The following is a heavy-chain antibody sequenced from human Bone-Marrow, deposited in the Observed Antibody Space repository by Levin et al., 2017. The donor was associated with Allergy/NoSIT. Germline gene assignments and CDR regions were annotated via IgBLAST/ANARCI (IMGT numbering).Heavy chain of an antibody. CDR1: GFTFSSYG. CDR3: AKAPLHYGSGSIGPYYDYGMDG. J-gene: IGHJ6*02. V-gene: IGHV3-30*18. D-gene: IGHD3-10*01. CDR2: ISYDGSNK. Sequence: PGGSLRLSCAASGFTFSSYGMHWVRQAPGKGLEWVAVISYDGSNKYYADSVKGRFTISRDNSKNTLYLQMNSLRAEDTAVYYCAKAPLHYGSGSIGPYYDYGMDGWGQGTTVTVSS.